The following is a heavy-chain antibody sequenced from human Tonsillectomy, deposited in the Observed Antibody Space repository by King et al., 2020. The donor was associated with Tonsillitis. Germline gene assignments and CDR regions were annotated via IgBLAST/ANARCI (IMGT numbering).Heavy chain of an antibody. J-gene: IGHJ4*02. CDR1: GFPFSSYA. D-gene: IGHD3-3*01. V-gene: IGHV3-23*04. CDR2: ISGSGGST. Sequence: VQLVESGGGLVQPGGSLRLSCAASGFPFSSYAMSWVRQAPGKGLEWVSAISGSGGSTYYADSVKGRFTISRDNSKNTLYLQMNSLRAEDTAVYYCARDTAITIFGVKLEFDYWGQGTLVTVSS. CDR3: ARDTAITIFGVKLEFDY.